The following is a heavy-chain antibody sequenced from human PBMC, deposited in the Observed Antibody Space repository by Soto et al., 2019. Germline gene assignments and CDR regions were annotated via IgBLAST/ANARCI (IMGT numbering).Heavy chain of an antibody. D-gene: IGHD3-10*01. Sequence: LRLSCTASGFTFGDYAMSWVRQAPGKGLEWVGFIRSKAYGGTTEYAASVKGRFTISRDDSKSIAYLQMNSLKTEDTAVYYCTRIWFGEGVFDYWGQGTLVTVSS. CDR1: GFTFGDYA. CDR2: IRSKAYGGTT. CDR3: TRIWFGEGVFDY. V-gene: IGHV3-49*04. J-gene: IGHJ4*02.